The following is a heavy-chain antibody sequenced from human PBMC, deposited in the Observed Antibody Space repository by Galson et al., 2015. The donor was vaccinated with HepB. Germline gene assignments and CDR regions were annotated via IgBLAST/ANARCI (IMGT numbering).Heavy chain of an antibody. CDR3: AKSHYYYDNSGHYGDFQH. J-gene: IGHJ1*01. CDR2: ISGSGAGT. D-gene: IGHD3-22*01. Sequence: SLRLSCAASGFTFNTYAMSWVRQSPGKGLEWVATISGSGAGTYYADSVKGRFTISRDNSKNTLYLQMSSLRVEDTAVYYCAKSHYYYDNSGHYGDFQHWGQGTLVTVSS. V-gene: IGHV3-23*01. CDR1: GFTFNTYA.